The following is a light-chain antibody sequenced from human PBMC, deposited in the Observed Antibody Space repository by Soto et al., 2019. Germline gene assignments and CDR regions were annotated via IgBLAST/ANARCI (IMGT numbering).Light chain of an antibody. CDR1: RTDVGGYNY. V-gene: IGLV2-8*01. J-gene: IGLJ1*01. Sequence: QSALAQPPSAAGSPGHSVSISCTGTRTDVGGYNYVSWYQQYPGRAPKLMIYDVSKWPSGVPDRFSGSKSGQTASLPVSGLQAEHEDEYYISSYGGRYNYVFGTGTKVTVL. CDR2: DVS. CDR3: SSYGGRYNYV.